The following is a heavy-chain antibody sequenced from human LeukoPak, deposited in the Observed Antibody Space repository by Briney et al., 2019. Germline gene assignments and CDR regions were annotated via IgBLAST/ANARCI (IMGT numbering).Heavy chain of an antibody. CDR1: GFSFSSYW. D-gene: IGHD3/OR15-3a*01. V-gene: IGHV3-74*01. CDR2: VNNDGRET. Sequence: GGSLRLSCTASGFSFSSYWMHWVRQAPGKGLVWVSYVNNDGRETAHAASVKGRFTISRDNARNTVFLQMNSLRADDTAVYYCARGTGGLDPWGQGTLVIVSS. CDR3: ARGTGGLDP. J-gene: IGHJ5*02.